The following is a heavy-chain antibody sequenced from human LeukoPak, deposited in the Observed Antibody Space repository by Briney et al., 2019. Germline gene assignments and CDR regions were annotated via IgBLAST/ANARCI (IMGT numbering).Heavy chain of an antibody. CDR2: ISSSGSTI. CDR1: GFTFSDYY. V-gene: IGHV3-11*01. J-gene: IGHJ4*02. D-gene: IGHD3-3*01. Sequence: GGSLRLSCAASGFTFSDYYMSWIRQAPGKGLEWVSYISSSGSTIYYADSVKGRFTISRDNAKNSLYLQMNSLRAEDTAVYYCASPITIFGVVPLDYWGQGTLVTVSS. CDR3: ASPITIFGVVPLDY.